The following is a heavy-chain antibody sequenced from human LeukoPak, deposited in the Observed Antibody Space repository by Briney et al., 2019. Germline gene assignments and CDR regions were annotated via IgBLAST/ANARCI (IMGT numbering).Heavy chain of an antibody. V-gene: IGHV3-74*01. J-gene: IGHJ4*02. CDR3: VRDFRSADY. CDR2: ICPDGTVT. CDR1: GFTFSTYC. Sequence: GGSLRLSCAASGFTFSTYCMHWVRQAPGKGPMWVSRICPDGTVTNYADSVKARFFISRDNARNTVYLQMNSLRVEDTAVYYCVRDFRSADYWGQGTLVTVSS.